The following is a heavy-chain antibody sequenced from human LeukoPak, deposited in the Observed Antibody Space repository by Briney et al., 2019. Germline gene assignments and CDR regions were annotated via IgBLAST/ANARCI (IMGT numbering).Heavy chain of an antibody. D-gene: IGHD3-3*01. CDR1: GFTFSGSA. Sequence: GGSLRLSCAASGFTFSGSAMHWVRQASGKGLEWVGRIRSKPNSYATAYAASVKGRFTISRDDSKNTAYLQMNSLKTEDTAVYYCASGEFLEWLLYYFDYWGQGTLVTVSS. J-gene: IGHJ4*02. CDR2: IRSKPNSYAT. V-gene: IGHV3-73*01. CDR3: ASGEFLEWLLYYFDY.